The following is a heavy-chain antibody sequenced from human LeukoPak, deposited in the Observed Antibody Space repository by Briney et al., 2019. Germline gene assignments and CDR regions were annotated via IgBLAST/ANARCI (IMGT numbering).Heavy chain of an antibody. V-gene: IGHV4-38-2*02. D-gene: IGHD5-24*01. Sequence: SETLSLTCTVSGYSISRGYYWGWIRPPPGKGLEWIGSIYYSGSTYYNPSLKSRVTISVDTSKNQFSLKLSSVTAADTAVYYCARHLSEMATIRGFDPWGQGTLVTVSS. CDR3: ARHLSEMATIRGFDP. CDR1: GYSISRGYY. CDR2: IYYSGST. J-gene: IGHJ5*02.